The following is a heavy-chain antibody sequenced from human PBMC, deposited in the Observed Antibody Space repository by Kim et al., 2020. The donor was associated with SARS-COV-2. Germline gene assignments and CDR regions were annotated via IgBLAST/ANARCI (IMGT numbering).Heavy chain of an antibody. V-gene: IGHV1-18*01. CDR3: ARDHAGWFDP. Sequence: KTNYARKVQGRVTMTTDTSTNTAYMELRSLRSDDTAMYYCARDHAGWFDPWGQGTLVTVSS. J-gene: IGHJ5*02. D-gene: IGHD2-2*01. CDR2: KT.